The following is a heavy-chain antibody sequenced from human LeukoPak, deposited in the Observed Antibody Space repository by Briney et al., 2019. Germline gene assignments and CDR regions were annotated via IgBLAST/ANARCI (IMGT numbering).Heavy chain of an antibody. V-gene: IGHV4-4*02. CDR3: TREDRPFCPFAY. CDR2: ISHDGTT. J-gene: IGHJ4*02. CDR1: GGSIDITNY. Sequence: PSETLSLTCGVSGGSIDITNYWSWVRQAPGKGLEWIGEISHDGTTNYNPSLRSRVAMSFDRANNQFSLSLTSVTAADTAVYYCTREDRPFCPFAYWGQGVLVTVSS. D-gene: IGHD3-22*01.